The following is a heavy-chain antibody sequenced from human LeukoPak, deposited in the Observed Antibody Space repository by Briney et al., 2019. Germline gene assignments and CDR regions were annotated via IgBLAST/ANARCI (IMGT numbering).Heavy chain of an antibody. V-gene: IGHV1-69*04. CDR2: IIPILGIA. D-gene: IGHD4-17*01. J-gene: IGHJ4*02. Sequence: GASVKVSCKASGGTFSSYTISWVRQAPGQGLEWMGRIIPILGIANYAQKFQGRVTITADKSTSTAYMELSSLRSEDTAVYYCVRDSSFGDYSTAFDYWGQGALVTVSS. CDR1: GGTFSSYT. CDR3: VRDSSFGDYSTAFDY.